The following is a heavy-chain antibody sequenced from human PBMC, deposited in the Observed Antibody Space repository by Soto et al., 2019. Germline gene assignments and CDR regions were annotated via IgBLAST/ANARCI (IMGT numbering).Heavy chain of an antibody. V-gene: IGHV1-18*01. Sequence: ASVKVSCKASGYTFPNYGISWVRQAPGQGLEWMGWISPYNGNTNYAQKFQGRVTMTTDTSASTAYMELRSLISDDTAVYYCARDPDYWGQGTLVTVSS. CDR1: GYTFPNYG. CDR3: ARDPDY. J-gene: IGHJ4*02. CDR2: ISPYNGNT.